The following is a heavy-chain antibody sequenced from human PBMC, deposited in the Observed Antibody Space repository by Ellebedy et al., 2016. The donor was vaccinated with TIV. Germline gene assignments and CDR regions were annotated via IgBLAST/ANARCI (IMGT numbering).Heavy chain of an antibody. CDR3: ARGGVDTAMVYDY. CDR2: IYYSGST. Sequence: MPSETLSLTCTVSGGSISSDYWSWIRQPPGKGLEWIGYIYYSGSTNYNPSLKSRVTMSVDTSKNQFSLKLSSVTAADTAVYYCARGGVDTAMVYDYWGQGTLVTVSS. J-gene: IGHJ4*02. D-gene: IGHD5-18*01. CDR1: GGSISSDY. V-gene: IGHV4-59*12.